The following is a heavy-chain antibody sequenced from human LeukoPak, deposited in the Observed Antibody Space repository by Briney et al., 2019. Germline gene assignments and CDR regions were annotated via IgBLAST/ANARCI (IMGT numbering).Heavy chain of an antibody. D-gene: IGHD1-1*01. CDR1: GFTVSSNY. J-gene: IGHJ4*02. CDR3: SSFSTTIDY. V-gene: IGHV3-53*01. CDR2: IYSGGST. Sequence: QTGGSLRPSCAASGFTVSSNYMSWVRQAPGKGLEWVSVIYSGGSTYYADSVKGRFTISRDNSKNTLYLQMNSLRAEDTAVYYCSSFSTTIDYWGQGTLVTVSS.